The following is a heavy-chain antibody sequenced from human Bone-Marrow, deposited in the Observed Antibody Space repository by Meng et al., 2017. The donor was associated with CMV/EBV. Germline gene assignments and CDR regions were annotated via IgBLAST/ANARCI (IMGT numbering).Heavy chain of an antibody. Sequence: SVKVSCKASGGTFSSYAISWVRQAPGQGLEWMGGIIPIFGTANYAQKFQGRVTITTDESTSTAYMEQSSLRSEDTAVYYCAIKRSTIFGVVIIDRDYYGMDVWGQGTMVTGSS. V-gene: IGHV1-69*05. CDR2: IIPIFGTA. CDR1: GGTFSSYA. D-gene: IGHD3-3*01. J-gene: IGHJ6*02. CDR3: AIKRSTIFGVVIIDRDYYGMDV.